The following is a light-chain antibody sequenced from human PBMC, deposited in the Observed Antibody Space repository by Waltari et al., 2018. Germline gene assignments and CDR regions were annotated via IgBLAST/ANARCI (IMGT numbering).Light chain of an antibody. CDR3: QQRSSLPRT. Sequence: DIVLTQSPGTLSLSPGARATLSCRASQSVSNYLAWYQHKPGQAPRLLIYDASNRATGIPARFSGGGAGTDFTLTISTLEPEDFAVDYCQQRSSLPRTFGQGTKVEIK. CDR1: QSVSNY. V-gene: IGKV3-11*01. J-gene: IGKJ1*01. CDR2: DAS.